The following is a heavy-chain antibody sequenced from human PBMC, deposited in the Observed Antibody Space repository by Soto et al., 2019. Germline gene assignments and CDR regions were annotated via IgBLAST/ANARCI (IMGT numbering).Heavy chain of an antibody. V-gene: IGHV1-69*04. J-gene: IGHJ4*02. CDR3: ARDLSGYAGY. CDR1: GVTFSSYT. CDR2: IIPILGIA. D-gene: IGHD5-12*01. Sequence: SVKVSCKSSGVTFSSYTISLFRQAPGQGLEWKGRIIPILGIANYAQKFQGRVTITADKSTSTAYMELRSLRSDDTAVYYCARDLSGYAGYWGQGTLVTVPS.